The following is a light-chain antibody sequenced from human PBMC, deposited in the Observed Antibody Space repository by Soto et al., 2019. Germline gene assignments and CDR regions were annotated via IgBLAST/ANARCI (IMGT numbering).Light chain of an antibody. Sequence: QSALTQPASVSGSPGQSITISCTGTSSDVAYYNYVSWYQQHPGKAPKLMIYDVTNRPSGVSNRFSGSKSGNTASLTISGLQAEDEADYYCSSQGSSSTLIFGGGTKLTVL. CDR3: SSQGSSSTLI. CDR1: SSDVAYYNY. CDR2: DVT. J-gene: IGLJ2*01. V-gene: IGLV2-14*01.